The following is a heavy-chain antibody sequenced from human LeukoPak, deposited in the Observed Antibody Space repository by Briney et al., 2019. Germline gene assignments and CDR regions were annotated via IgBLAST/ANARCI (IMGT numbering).Heavy chain of an antibody. CDR2: INPDGSGT. CDR3: ARRNYYDNSGYLVGIVDY. V-gene: IGHV3-74*01. J-gene: IGHJ4*02. Sequence: PGGSLRLSCAASGFTFSSFWMTWVRQIPGKGLMWVSRINPDGSGTNYADSVKGRFTISRDSSKNTLYLQMNSLKAEDTAVYYCARRNYYDNSGYLVGIVDYWGQGTLVTVSS. CDR1: GFTFSSFW. D-gene: IGHD3-22*01.